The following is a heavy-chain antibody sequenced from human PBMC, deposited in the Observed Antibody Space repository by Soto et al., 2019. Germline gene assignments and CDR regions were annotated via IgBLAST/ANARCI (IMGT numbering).Heavy chain of an antibody. Sequence: SETLSLTCTVSGGSSSGYYCSWIRQPPGKGLEWIGYIYYSGSTNYNPSLKSRVTISVDTSKNQFSLKLSSVTAADTAVYYCARGKAVAGTYWFDPWGQGTLVTVSS. CDR3: ARGKAVAGTYWFDP. CDR2: IYYSGST. J-gene: IGHJ5*02. CDR1: GGSSSGYY. D-gene: IGHD6-19*01. V-gene: IGHV4-59*01.